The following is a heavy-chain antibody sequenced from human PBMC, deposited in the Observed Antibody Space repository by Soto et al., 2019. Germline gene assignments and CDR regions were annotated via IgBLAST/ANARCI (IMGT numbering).Heavy chain of an antibody. CDR2: TYYRSRWYY. CDR3: ARGEQYSGRIFDY. J-gene: IGHJ4*01. D-gene: IGHD1-26*01. V-gene: IGHV6-1*01. Sequence: PSQTLSITFAVTGDSVSSNSAGWSWVRQSPSRGLEWLGRTYYRSRWYYEYAVSVRGRITINPDTSKNQYSLQLNSVTPEDTAVYFCARGEQYSGRIFDYWGQGTLVTVSS. CDR1: GDSVSSNSAG.